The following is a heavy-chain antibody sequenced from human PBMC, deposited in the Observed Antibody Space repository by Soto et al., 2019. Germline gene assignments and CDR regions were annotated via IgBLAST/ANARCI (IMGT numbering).Heavy chain of an antibody. V-gene: IGHV1-46*01. CDR1: GYTFTSYY. J-gene: IGHJ6*02. CDR2: INPSGGST. Sequence: GASVKVSCKASGYTFTSYYMHWVRQAPGQGLEWMGIINPSGGSTSYAQKFQGRVTMTRDTSTSTVYMELSSLRSEDTAVYYCARAGVIRYDFWSGYRSSYYYYCMDVWGQGTTVTVSS. CDR3: ARAGVIRYDFWSGYRSSYYYYCMDV. D-gene: IGHD3-3*01.